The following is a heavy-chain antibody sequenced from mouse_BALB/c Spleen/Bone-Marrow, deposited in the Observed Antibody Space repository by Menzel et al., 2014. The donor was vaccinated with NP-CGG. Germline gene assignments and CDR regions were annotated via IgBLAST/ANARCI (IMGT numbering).Heavy chain of an antibody. CDR1: GYTFTSIW. D-gene: IGHD2-3*01. CDR3: TRDGVGGTMDY. Sequence: QVQLKESGSVLVRPGDSVKLFCKASGYTFTSIWIHWAKQRPGQGLEWIGEIHPNSGNTKYNEKLKGKATLTADTSSSTAYVDLSSLTSEDSAVYYCTRDGVGGTMDYWGQGTSVTVSS. J-gene: IGHJ4*01. CDR2: IHPNSGNT. V-gene: IGHV1S130*01.